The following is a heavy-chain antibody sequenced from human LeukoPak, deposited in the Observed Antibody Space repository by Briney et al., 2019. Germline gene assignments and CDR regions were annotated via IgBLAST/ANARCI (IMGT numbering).Heavy chain of an antibody. D-gene: IGHD5-24*01. CDR1: GFSFSSYW. CDR3: GRDFQDGHI. Sequence: PGGSLRLSCAASGFSFSSYWMHWVRQVPGKGLVWVSIINEDGSITVYADSVKGRFTISRDNAKSTLYLQLNSLRAEDTAVYYCGRDFQDGHIWGQGTLVTVSS. V-gene: IGHV3-74*01. CDR2: INEDGSIT. J-gene: IGHJ4*02.